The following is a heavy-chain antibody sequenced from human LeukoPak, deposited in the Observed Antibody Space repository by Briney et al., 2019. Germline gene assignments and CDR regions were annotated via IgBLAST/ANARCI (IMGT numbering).Heavy chain of an antibody. CDR2: INHSGST. V-gene: IGHV4-34*01. Sequence: SETRSLTCAVYGGSFSGYYWSWIRQPPGKGLEWIGEINHSGSTNYNPSLKSRVTISVDTSKNQFSLKLSSVTAADTAVYYCARVGYCSSTSCYEDMDVWGKGTTVTVSS. D-gene: IGHD2-2*01. CDR3: ARVGYCSSTSCYEDMDV. J-gene: IGHJ6*03. CDR1: GGSFSGYY.